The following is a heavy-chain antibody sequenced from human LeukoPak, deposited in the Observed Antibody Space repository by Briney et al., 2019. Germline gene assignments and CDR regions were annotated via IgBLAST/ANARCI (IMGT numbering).Heavy chain of an antibody. CDR2: ISGSGGST. V-gene: IGHV3-23*01. D-gene: IGHD3-3*01. Sequence: GGSLRLSCAASGFTFSSHAMGWVRQAPGKGLEWVSAISGSGGSTYYADSVKGRFTISRDNSKNTLYLQMNSLRAEDTAVYYCARHNYDFWSGYLVSIDYWGQGTLVTVSS. J-gene: IGHJ4*02. CDR3: ARHNYDFWSGYLVSIDY. CDR1: GFTFSSHA.